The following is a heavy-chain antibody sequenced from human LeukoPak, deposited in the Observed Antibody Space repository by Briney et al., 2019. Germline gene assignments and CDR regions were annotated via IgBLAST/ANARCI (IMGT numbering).Heavy chain of an antibody. J-gene: IGHJ4*02. Sequence: PGGSLRVSCAASGFTFNSYAMSWVRQAQGKGLEWVSAISGSGGSTYYADSVKGRFTISRDNSKNTLYLQMNSLRAEDTAVYYCAKYYDFWSRLDHWGQGTLVTVSS. V-gene: IGHV3-23*01. D-gene: IGHD3-3*01. CDR3: AKYYDFWSRLDH. CDR1: GFTFNSYA. CDR2: ISGSGGST.